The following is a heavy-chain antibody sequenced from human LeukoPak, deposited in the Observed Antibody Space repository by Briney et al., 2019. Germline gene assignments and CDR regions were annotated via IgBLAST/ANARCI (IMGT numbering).Heavy chain of an antibody. J-gene: IGHJ4*02. CDR2: IYHSGST. CDR1: GYSISSGYY. CDR3: ARGIRGAADY. D-gene: IGHD3-16*01. Sequence: SETLSLTCTVSGYSISSGYYWGWIRQPPGKGLEWIGSIYHSGSTYYNPSLKSRVTISVDTSKNQFSLKLNSVTAADTAVYYCARGIRGAADYWGQGTLVTVSS. V-gene: IGHV4-38-2*02.